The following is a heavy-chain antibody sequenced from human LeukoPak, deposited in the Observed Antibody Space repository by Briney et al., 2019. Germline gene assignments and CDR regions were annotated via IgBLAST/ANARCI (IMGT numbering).Heavy chain of an antibody. V-gene: IGHV3-33*01. CDR3: ARDRAVDYFDY. D-gene: IGHD6-19*01. J-gene: IGHJ4*02. CDR2: IWYDGSNK. CDR1: GFIFSDFD. Sequence: GGSLRLSCVASGFIFSDFDMHWVRQAPGKGLEWVATIWYDGSNKYYADSVEGRFTLSRDNSRNTLYLQMNSLRAEDTAVYYCARDRAVDYFDYWGQGTLVTVSS.